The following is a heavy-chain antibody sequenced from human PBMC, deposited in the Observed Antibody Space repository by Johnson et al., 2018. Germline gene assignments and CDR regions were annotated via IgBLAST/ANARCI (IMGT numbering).Heavy chain of an antibody. CDR3: AKMWRFGPGGAFDV. CDR2: ISGGGGDT. CDR1: GFTFSDYV. Sequence: VQLVESGGGLVQPGGSLRLSCAASGFTFSDYVMAWVRQAPGKGLEWVSTISGGGGDTYYADSVKGRFTISRGNSKNSLYLQMNGLKAEDTAVYYRAKMWRFGPGGAFDVWGQGTVVTVSS. V-gene: IGHV3-23*04. J-gene: IGHJ3*01. D-gene: IGHD3-16*01.